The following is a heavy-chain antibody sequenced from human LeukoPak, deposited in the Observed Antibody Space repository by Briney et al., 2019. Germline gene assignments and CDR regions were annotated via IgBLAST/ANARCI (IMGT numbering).Heavy chain of an antibody. J-gene: IGHJ4*02. V-gene: IGHV1-18*01. D-gene: IGHD1-14*01. Sequence: ASVKVSCKASGYTFSSFGISWVRQAPGQGLEWMGWIAVYNGNTNYAQRFQGRLTMTTDTSTSTAYMELRSLRSDDTALYYCARDQLVLPRGISGYWGQGTLVTVSS. CDR1: GYTFSSFG. CDR3: ARDQLVLPRGISGY. CDR2: IAVYNGNT.